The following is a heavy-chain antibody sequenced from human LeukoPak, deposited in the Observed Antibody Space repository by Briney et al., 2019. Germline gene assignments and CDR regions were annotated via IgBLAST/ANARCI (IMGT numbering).Heavy chain of an antibody. D-gene: IGHD6-19*01. V-gene: IGHV3-9*01. CDR3: AKDNRRHYTSGPNPDSLH. Sequence: GGSLRLTCAGSGFIFNNYAMHWVRQPPGKGLEWVSGISWNSGSIDYADSVKGRFTISRDNAKNSLYLQMNSLRVEDTAFYYCAKDNRRHYTSGPNPDSLHWGQGALVTVSS. CDR2: ISWNSGSI. J-gene: IGHJ4*02. CDR1: GFIFNNYA.